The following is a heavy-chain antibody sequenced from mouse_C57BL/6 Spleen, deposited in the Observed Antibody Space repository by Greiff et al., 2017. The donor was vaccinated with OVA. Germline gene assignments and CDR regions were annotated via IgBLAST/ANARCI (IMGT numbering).Heavy chain of an antibody. D-gene: IGHD2-4*01. Sequence: VQLQQSGAELVKPGASVKISCKASGYAFSSYWMNWVKQRPGKGLEWIGQIYPGDGDTNYNGKFKGKATLTADKSSSTAYMQLSSLTAEDSAVYFCATTMITSYYFDYWGQGTTLTVSS. J-gene: IGHJ2*01. CDR1: GYAFSSYW. V-gene: IGHV1-80*01. CDR3: ATTMITSYYFDY. CDR2: IYPGDGDT.